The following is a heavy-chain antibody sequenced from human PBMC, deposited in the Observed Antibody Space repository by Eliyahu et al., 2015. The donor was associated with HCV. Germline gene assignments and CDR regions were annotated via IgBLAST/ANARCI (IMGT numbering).Heavy chain of an antibody. CDR3: TRFRGXYGYYFDY. CDR2: IRSKAYGGTT. J-gene: IGHJ4*02. Sequence: EVQLVESGGGLVKPGRSLRLXCTASGFTFGXYAMXWFRQAPGKGLEWVGFIRSKAYGGTTEYAASVKGRFTISRDDSKSIAYLQMNSLKTEDTAVYYCTRFRGXYGYYFDYWGQGTLVTVSS. CDR1: GFTFGXYA. D-gene: IGHD5-18*01. V-gene: IGHV3-49*05.